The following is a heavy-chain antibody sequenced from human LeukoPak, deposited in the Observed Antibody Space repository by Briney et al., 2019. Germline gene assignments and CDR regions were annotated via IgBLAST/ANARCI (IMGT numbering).Heavy chain of an antibody. Sequence: GTSLRLSCAASGFSFNSYGMNWVRQAPGKGLEWVSFISSSGSFIYYEDSVKGRFIITRDNAKNSLFLQLNSLRAEDTGVYYCARDQGSYTDYEVDYWGQGTLVTVSS. V-gene: IGHV3-21*01. D-gene: IGHD5-12*01. CDR1: GFSFNSYG. CDR2: ISSSGSFI. J-gene: IGHJ4*02. CDR3: ARDQGSYTDYEVDY.